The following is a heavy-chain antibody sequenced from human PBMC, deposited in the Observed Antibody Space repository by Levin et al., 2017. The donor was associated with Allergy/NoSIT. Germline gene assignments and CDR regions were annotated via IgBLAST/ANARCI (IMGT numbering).Heavy chain of an antibody. J-gene: IGHJ4*02. CDR1: GGSISGGGYH. D-gene: IGHD2-2*03. V-gene: IGHV4-31*03. CDR2: ISYSGST. CDR3: AREDGSTFDF. Sequence: SETLSLTCTVSGGSISGGGYHWTWIRQHPEKGLEWIGYISYSGSTFYNPSLKSRLMISVDTSTNQFSLNVTSVTAADTAVYYCAREDGSTFDFWGQGALVTVAS.